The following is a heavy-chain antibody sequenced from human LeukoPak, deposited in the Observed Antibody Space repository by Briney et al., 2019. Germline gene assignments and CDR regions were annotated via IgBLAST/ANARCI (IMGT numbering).Heavy chain of an antibody. Sequence: GGSLRLSCAVPGFTFRNSAMYWVRQAPGKGLEWVAFTNYDGSDRCYADSVKGRFTVSRDNPKNTLYLQMNSLRTEDTAVYYCAKDLPDRYSLEYWGQGTMVTVPS. J-gene: IGHJ4*02. CDR2: TNYDGSDR. CDR3: AKDLPDRYSLEY. V-gene: IGHV3-30*02. CDR1: GFTFRNSA. D-gene: IGHD2-15*01.